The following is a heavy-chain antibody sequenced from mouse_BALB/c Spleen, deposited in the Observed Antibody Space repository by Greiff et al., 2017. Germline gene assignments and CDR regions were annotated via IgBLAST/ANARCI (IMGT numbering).Heavy chain of an antibody. J-gene: IGHJ4*01. V-gene: IGHV5-4*02. Sequence: EVQLVESGGGLVKPGGSLKLSCAASGFTFSDYYMYWVRQTPEKRLEWVATISDGGSYTYYPDTVKGRFTISRDNAKNNLYLQMSSLKSEDTAMYYCARDPYGYYRRVYAMDYWGQGTSVTVSS. CDR2: ISDGGSYT. CDR3: ARDPYGYYRRVYAMDY. CDR1: GFTFSDYY. D-gene: IGHD2-3*01.